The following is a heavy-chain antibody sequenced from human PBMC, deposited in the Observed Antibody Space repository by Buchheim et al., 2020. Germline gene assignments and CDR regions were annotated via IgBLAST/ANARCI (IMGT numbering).Heavy chain of an antibody. D-gene: IGHD1-26*01. V-gene: IGHV3-23*01. CDR1: GFTFSRFA. CDR2: LSDNDVST. J-gene: IGHJ4*02. CDR3: ASVYGSISYFDY. Sequence: EVQLLESGGGLVQPGGSLRLSCAASGFTFSRFAMNWVRQAPGKGLEWVSGLSDNDVSTYYANSVKGRFTISRDNSKNTLYLQMNSLRAEDTAIYYCASVYGSISYFDYWGQGAL.